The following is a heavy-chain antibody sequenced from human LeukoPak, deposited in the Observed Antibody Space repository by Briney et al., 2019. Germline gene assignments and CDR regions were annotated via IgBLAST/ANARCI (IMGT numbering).Heavy chain of an antibody. Sequence: PGRSLRLSCAASRFTFITYGMHWVRQAPGKGLEWVALIWYDGSYKYYADSVKGRFTISRDNSKNTLYLQMNSLRAEDTAVYYCAREYYDSSDYPRQHYFDYWGQGTLVTVSS. CDR1: RFTFITYG. CDR3: AREYYDSSDYPRQHYFDY. J-gene: IGHJ4*02. CDR2: IWYDGSYK. V-gene: IGHV3-33*01. D-gene: IGHD3-22*01.